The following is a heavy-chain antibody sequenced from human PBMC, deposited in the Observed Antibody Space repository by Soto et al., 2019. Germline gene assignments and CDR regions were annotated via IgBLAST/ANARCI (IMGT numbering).Heavy chain of an antibody. CDR3: ARSRTIFGVVIEAGD. CDR1: GGSINSSRYY. J-gene: IGHJ4*02. D-gene: IGHD3-3*01. CDR2: IYYSGSTT. Sequence: SETLSLTCSVSGGSINSSRYYWVWIRQPPGKGLEWIGSIYYSGSTTYYNPSLKSRLIISVDTSENEFSLKLSSVTAADTAVYYCARSRTIFGVVIEAGDWGQGTLVTVSS. V-gene: IGHV4-39*01.